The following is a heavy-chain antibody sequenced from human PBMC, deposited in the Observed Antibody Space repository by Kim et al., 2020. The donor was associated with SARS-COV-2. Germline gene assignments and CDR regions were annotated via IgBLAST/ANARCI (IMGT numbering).Heavy chain of an antibody. V-gene: IGHV3-7*04. CDR3: ARLGSSSWNFDY. D-gene: IGHD6-13*01. J-gene: IGHJ4*02. Sequence: VASGMGRFTLSRGNAKNSLSLRMSSLRDEDTAVYFCARLGSSSWNFDYWGQGTLVTVSS.